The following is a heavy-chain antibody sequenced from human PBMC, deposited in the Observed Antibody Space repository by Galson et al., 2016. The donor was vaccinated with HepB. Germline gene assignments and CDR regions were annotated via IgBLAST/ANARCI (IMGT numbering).Heavy chain of an antibody. CDR1: GFTFNNYA. CDR2: ISSSGANT. J-gene: IGHJ4*02. CDR3: ARRWSGYQDY. Sequence: SLRLSCAASGFTFNNYAMSWVRQAPGKGLEWVSTISSSGANTYYGDSVKGRFTISRDSSKNTLYLQMNSLRAEDTAVYYCARRWSGYQDYWGQGTLVTVSS. V-gene: IGHV3-23*01. D-gene: IGHD3-3*01.